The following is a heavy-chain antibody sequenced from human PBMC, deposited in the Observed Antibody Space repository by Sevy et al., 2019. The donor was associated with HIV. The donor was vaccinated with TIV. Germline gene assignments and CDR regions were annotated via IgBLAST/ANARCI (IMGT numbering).Heavy chain of an antibody. CDR1: GYNFSGYW. CDR3: ARSSFYYDNSGFYPFDF. CDR2: IYPTDSHI. V-gene: IGHV5-51*01. D-gene: IGHD3-22*01. J-gene: IGHJ4*02. Sequence: GESLKISCKGSGYNFSGYWVGWVRQMPGKGLEWMGIIYPTDSHIIYSPSLQGQVTISVDKSITTAYLQWRGLKTSDTAMFYCARSSFYYDNSGFYPFDFWGQGTLVTVSS.